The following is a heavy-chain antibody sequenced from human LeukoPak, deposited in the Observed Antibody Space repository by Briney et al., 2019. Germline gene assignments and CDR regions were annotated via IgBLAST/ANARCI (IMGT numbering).Heavy chain of an antibody. Sequence: GGSLRLSCAASGFTFSNYWMHWVRQSPGKGLVWVSRINLDGSSATYADSVKGRFTISRDNAKNTLYLQMNSLSAEDTAVYYCASGFLSGRGVVGYWGQGTLVTVSS. V-gene: IGHV3-74*01. J-gene: IGHJ4*02. CDR2: INLDGSSA. CDR1: GFTFSNYW. CDR3: ASGFLSGRGVVGY. D-gene: IGHD3-10*01.